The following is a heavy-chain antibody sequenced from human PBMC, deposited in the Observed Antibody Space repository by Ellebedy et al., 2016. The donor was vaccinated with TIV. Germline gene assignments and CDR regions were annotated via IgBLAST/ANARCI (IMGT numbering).Heavy chain of an antibody. CDR1: GLIVTHAS. V-gene: IGHV3-15*05. CDR2: IQSRSEGGTV. J-gene: IGHJ3*01. CDR3: NTGWAYDD. Sequence: GGSLRLXXEASGLIVTHASMTWVRQAPGKGLEWIGSIQSRSEGGTVAYAAPVQGRFIISRDESENKLFLQMYSLRTEDTGVYYCNTGWAYDDWGQGTRVTVSS.